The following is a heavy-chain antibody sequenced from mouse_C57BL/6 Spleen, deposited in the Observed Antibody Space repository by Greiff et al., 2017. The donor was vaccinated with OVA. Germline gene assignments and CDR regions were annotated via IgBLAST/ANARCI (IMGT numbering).Heavy chain of an antibody. CDR2: INYDGSST. D-gene: IGHD2-2*01. Sequence: EVQVVESEGGLVQPGSSMKLSCTASGFTFSDYYMAWVRQVPEKGLEWVANINYDGSSTYYLDSLKSRFIISRDNAKNILYLQMSSLKSEDTATYYCAREGLRGAMDYWGQGTSGTVSS. V-gene: IGHV5-16*01. J-gene: IGHJ4*01. CDR3: AREGLRGAMDY. CDR1: GFTFSDYY.